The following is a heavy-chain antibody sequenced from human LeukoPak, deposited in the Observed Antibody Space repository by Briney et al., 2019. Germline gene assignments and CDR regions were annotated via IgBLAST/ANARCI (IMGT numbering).Heavy chain of an antibody. Sequence: ASVKVSSKASGYTSTSYDTNWVRQAAGQGLEWMGWMNPNSGNTGYAQKFQGRVTITRNTSISTAYMELSSLRSEDTAVYYCARATRATINYWGQGTRVTVSS. V-gene: IGHV1-8*03. D-gene: IGHD1-26*01. J-gene: IGHJ4*02. CDR3: ARATRATINY. CDR2: MNPNSGNT. CDR1: GYTSTSYD.